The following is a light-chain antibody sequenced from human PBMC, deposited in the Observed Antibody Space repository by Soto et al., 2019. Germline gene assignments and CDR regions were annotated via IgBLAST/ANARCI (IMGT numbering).Light chain of an antibody. J-gene: IGKJ2*01. Sequence: ETVLTQSPATLSLSPGDRATLSCGASQSISNNYLAWYQQKPGLAPRLLIYDASTRATGIPDRFSGSGSGTDFTLTISRLEPEDFAMYYCQQYRNLPPNTFGQGTKLEIK. CDR2: DAS. V-gene: IGKV3D-20*01. CDR3: QQYRNLPPNT. CDR1: QSISNNY.